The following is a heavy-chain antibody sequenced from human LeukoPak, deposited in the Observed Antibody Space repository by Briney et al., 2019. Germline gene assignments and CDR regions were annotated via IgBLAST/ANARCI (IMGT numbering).Heavy chain of an antibody. J-gene: IGHJ4*02. CDR2: IYARGDRT. CDR1: GFTFSSFD. Sequence: GGSLRLSCAASGFTFSSFDMSWVRQAPGKGLEWVSLIYARGDRTYYADPVERRFTISRDNSKNTRLLQMNSLRAEDTVVYYCTLYIRGWGAFDYWGQGALVTVSS. V-gene: IGHV3-23*01. D-gene: IGHD6-19*01. CDR3: TLYIRGWGAFDY.